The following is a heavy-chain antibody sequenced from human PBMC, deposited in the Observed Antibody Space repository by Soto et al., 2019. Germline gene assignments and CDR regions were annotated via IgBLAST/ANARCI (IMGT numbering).Heavy chain of an antibody. J-gene: IGHJ1*01. CDR2: IIPIFGTA. Sequence: SVKVSCKASGGTFSSYAISWVRQAPGRGLEWMGGIIPIFGTANYAQKFQGRVTITADESTSTAYMELSSLRSEDTAVYYCAIAECKNYYDSSGYNYGAIHHWGQGTLVTVSS. V-gene: IGHV1-69*13. D-gene: IGHD3-22*01. CDR1: GGTFSSYA. CDR3: AIAECKNYYDSSGYNYGAIHH.